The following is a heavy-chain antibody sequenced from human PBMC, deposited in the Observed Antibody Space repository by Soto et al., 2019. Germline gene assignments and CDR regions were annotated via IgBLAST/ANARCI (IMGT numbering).Heavy chain of an antibody. CDR2: ISGSGGST. J-gene: IGHJ5*02. D-gene: IGHD2-2*01. Sequence: HPGGSLGLSCAASGFTFSSYAMGWVRQAPGKRLEWVSAISGSGGSTYYADSVKGRFTISRDNSKNTLYLQMNSLRAEDTAVYYCAKDPYCSITSCLIWFDPWGQGTLVTVSS. V-gene: IGHV3-23*01. CDR3: AKDPYCSITSCLIWFDP. CDR1: GFTFSSYA.